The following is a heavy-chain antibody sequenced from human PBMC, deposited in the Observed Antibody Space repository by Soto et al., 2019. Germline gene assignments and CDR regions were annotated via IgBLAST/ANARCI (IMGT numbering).Heavy chain of an antibody. CDR3: ASAGPSYYDTPDPFDI. CDR2: IKQDGSEK. V-gene: IGHV3-7*03. D-gene: IGHD3-22*01. Sequence: GGSLRLSCAASGFTFSSYWMSWVRQAPGKGLEWVANIKQDGSEKYYVDSVKGRFTISRDNAKNSLYLQMNSLRAEDTAVYYCASAGPSYYDTPDPFDIWGQGTMVTVSS. J-gene: IGHJ3*02. CDR1: GFTFSSYW.